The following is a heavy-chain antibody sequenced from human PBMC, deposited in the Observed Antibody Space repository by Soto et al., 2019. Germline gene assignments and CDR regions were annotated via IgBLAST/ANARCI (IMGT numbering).Heavy chain of an antibody. J-gene: IGHJ5*02. CDR2: IYNSGTT. CDR1: GGSISSGDYS. D-gene: IGHD3-3*01. Sequence: SETLSLTCTVSGGSISSGDYSWSWVRQSPGKGLEWIGHIYNSGTTYYNPSLKSRVVISIDTSRNQFSLRLNSLTAADRAVYFCARGVTVFGLVSRFWFDPWGQGTVVTVSS. V-gene: IGHV4-30-4*01. CDR3: ARGVTVFGLVSRFWFDP.